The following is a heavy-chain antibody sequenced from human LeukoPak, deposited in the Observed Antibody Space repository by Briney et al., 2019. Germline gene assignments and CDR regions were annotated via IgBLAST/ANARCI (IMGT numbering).Heavy chain of an antibody. CDR3: ARGGYMVRAPRGRDDWFDP. D-gene: IGHD3-10*01. V-gene: IGHV3-30*04. J-gene: IGHJ5*02. CDR2: ISYDGSNK. CDR1: GFTFSSYA. Sequence: GGSLRLSCAASGFTFSSYAMHWVRQAPGKGLEWVAVISYDGSNKYYADSVKGRFTISRDNSKNTLYLQMNSLRAEDTAVYYCARGGYMVRAPRGRDDWFDPWGQGTLVTVSS.